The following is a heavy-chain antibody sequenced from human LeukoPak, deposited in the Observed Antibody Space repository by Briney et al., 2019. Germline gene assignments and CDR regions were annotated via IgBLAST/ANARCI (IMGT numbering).Heavy chain of an antibody. J-gene: IGHJ4*02. D-gene: IGHD4-17*01. Sequence: SETLSLTCTVSGGSISSYYWSWIRQPPGKGLECIGYIYYSGSTNYNPSLKSRVTISVDTSKNQFSLKLSTVTAADTAVYYCATARAPYGDYELGYWGQGTLVTVSS. V-gene: IGHV4-59*08. CDR2: IYYSGST. CDR1: GGSISSYY. CDR3: ATARAPYGDYELGY.